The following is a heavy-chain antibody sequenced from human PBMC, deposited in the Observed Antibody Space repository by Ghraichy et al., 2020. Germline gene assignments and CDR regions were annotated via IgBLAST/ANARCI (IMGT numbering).Heavy chain of an antibody. CDR2: IYYSGST. CDR1: GGSISSYY. V-gene: IGHV4-59*08. CDR3: ARHCGIPPYYDFWSGYYKGGDWFDP. Sequence: SETLSLTCTVSGGSISSYYWSWIRQPPGKGLEWIGYIYYSGSTNYNPSLKSRVTISVDTSKNQFSLKLSSVTAADTAVYYCARHCGIPPYYDFWSGYYKGGDWFDPWGQGTLVTVSS. J-gene: IGHJ5*02. D-gene: IGHD3-3*01.